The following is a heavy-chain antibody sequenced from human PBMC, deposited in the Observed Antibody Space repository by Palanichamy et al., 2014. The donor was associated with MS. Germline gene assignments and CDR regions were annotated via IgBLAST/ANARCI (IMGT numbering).Heavy chain of an antibody. V-gene: IGHV3-11*01. CDR1: GFTFSDYY. CDR3: ARSYERKSVVLKVITPNYYYGMDV. CDR2: ISYSSSTI. D-gene: IGHD3-22*01. Sequence: QVKLVESGGSLVKPGGSLRLSCAASGFTFSDYYMNWIRQAPGKGLEWVSYISYSSSTISYAKSVEGRFTISRDNAENSLYLQVSSLRAEDTAVYYCARSYERKSVVLKVITPNYYYGMDVWGQGTTVTVSS. J-gene: IGHJ6*02.